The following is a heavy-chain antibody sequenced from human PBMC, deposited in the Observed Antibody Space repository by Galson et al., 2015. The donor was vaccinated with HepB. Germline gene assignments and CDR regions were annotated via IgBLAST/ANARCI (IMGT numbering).Heavy chain of an antibody. Sequence: SLRLSCAASGFTFSISSMNWVRQAPGKGLEWVSGISGGGGSTYYADSVKGRFTISRDNSKNTLYLQMNSLRAEDTAVYYCARDGVPVAPWIQLWLYFDYWGQGTLVTVSS. CDR1: GFTFSISS. CDR2: ISGGGGST. V-gene: IGHV3-23*01. D-gene: IGHD5-18*01. J-gene: IGHJ4*02. CDR3: ARDGVPVAPWIQLWLYFDY.